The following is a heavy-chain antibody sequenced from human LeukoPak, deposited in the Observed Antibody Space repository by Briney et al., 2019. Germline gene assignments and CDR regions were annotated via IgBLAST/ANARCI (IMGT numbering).Heavy chain of an antibody. CDR2: INPSGGTT. V-gene: IGHV1-46*01. CDR3: ALISYCTTVTCYYLDY. CDR1: GYIFTNYY. D-gene: IGHD2-8*01. Sequence: ASVKVSCKASGYIFTNYYIHWVRQAPGQGLEWVGIINPSGGTTNYVQKFQGRVTMTADTSTSTAYMELRSLRSDDTAVYYCALISYCTTVTCYYLDYWGQGTLVTVSS. J-gene: IGHJ4*02.